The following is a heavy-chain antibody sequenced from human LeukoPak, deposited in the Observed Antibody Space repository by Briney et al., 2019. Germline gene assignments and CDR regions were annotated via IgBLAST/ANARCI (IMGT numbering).Heavy chain of an antibody. CDR1: GDTFSRYA. J-gene: IGHJ4*02. Sequence: SVKVSCKASGDTFSRYAISWVRQAPGQGLEWMGGIIPIFGTTNYAQKFQGRVTITADKSTSTAYMELRSLRSDDTAVYYCARAGELPTGYWGQGTLVTVSS. V-gene: IGHV1-69*06. CDR3: ARAGELPTGY. D-gene: IGHD1-26*01. CDR2: IIPIFGTT.